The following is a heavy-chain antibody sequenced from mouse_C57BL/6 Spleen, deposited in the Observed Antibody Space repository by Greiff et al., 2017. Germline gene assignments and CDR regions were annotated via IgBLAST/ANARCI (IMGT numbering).Heavy chain of an antibody. CDR2: IYPGSGNT. V-gene: IGHV1-66*01. CDR1: GYSFTSYY. D-gene: IGHD2-4*01. J-gene: IGHJ3*01. Sequence: VQLQQSGPELVKPGASVKISCKASGYSFTSYYIHWVKQRPGQGLEWIGWIYPGSGNTKYNEKFKGKATLTADTSSSTAYMQLSSLTSEDSAVYYCARYDYDGFAYWGQGTLVTVSA. CDR3: ARYDYDGFAY.